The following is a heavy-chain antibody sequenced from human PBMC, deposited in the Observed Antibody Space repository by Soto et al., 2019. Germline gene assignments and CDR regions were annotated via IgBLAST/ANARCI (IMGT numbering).Heavy chain of an antibody. CDR2: IYYSGST. V-gene: IGHV4-59*01. J-gene: IGHJ4*02. CDR3: ARHPGRSPFFDY. Sequence: SETLSLTCTVSGGSISSYYWSWIRQPPGKGLEWIGYIYYSGSTNYNPSLKSRVTISVDTSKNQFSLKLSSVTAADTAVYYCARHPGRSPFFDYWGQGTLVTVSS. CDR1: GGSISSYY.